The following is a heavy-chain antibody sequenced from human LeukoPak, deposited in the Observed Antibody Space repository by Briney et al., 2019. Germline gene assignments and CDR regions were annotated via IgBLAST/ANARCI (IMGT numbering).Heavy chain of an antibody. V-gene: IGHV3-21*01. CDR1: GFTFSSYS. D-gene: IGHD3-10*01. CDR2: ISSSSSYI. Sequence: MTGGSLRLSCAASGFTFSSYSMNWVRQAPGKGLEWVSSISSSSSYIYYADSVKGRFAISRDNAKNSLYLQMNSLRAEDTAVYYCARDPPYGSGSVGYWGQGTLVTVSS. CDR3: ARDPPYGSGSVGY. J-gene: IGHJ4*02.